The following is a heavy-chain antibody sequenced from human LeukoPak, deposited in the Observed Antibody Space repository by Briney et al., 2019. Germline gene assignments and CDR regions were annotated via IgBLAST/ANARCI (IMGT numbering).Heavy chain of an antibody. CDR2: ISYDGSNK. J-gene: IGHJ6*04. Sequence: GGSLRLSCAASEFTFSSYAMHWVRQAPGKGLEWVAVISYDGSNKYYADSVKGRFTISRDNSKNTLYLQMNSLRAEDTAVYYCARPMVRGSEYYYYGMDVWGKGTTVTVSS. CDR3: ARPMVRGSEYYYYGMDV. V-gene: IGHV3-30*04. CDR1: EFTFSSYA. D-gene: IGHD3-10*01.